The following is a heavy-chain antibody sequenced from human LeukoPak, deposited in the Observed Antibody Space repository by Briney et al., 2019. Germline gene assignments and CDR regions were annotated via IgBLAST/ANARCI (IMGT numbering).Heavy chain of an antibody. Sequence: GGSLRLSCAASGFTFSAFWMHWVRQVPGKGLVWVSRINSDGSTTTYADSVKGRFTISRDNAKNSLYLQMNSLRAEDTAVYYCASPIGAAAGYFDYWGQGTLVTVSS. CDR1: GFTFSAFW. D-gene: IGHD6-13*01. CDR3: ASPIGAAAGYFDY. CDR2: INSDGSTT. J-gene: IGHJ4*02. V-gene: IGHV3-74*01.